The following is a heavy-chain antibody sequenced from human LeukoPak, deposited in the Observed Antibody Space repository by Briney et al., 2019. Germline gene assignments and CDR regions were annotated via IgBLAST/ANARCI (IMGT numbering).Heavy chain of an antibody. CDR2: ISSSSSYI. J-gene: IGHJ4*02. D-gene: IGHD1-26*01. V-gene: IGHV3-21*01. Sequence: GGSLRLACAASACTFSSYSMNWVRQPQGKGLEWLSSISSSSSYIYYADPVKGRFTISSDNAKNSLSLQLNSLTADDTAGSYCARDSMRRSGSYLYFDYWGQGTLVTASS. CDR3: ARDSMRRSGSYLYFDY. CDR1: ACTFSSYS.